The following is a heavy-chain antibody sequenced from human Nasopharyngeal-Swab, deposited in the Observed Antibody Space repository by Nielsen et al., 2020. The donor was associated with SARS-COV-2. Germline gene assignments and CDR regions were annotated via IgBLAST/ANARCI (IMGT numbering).Heavy chain of an antibody. D-gene: IGHD3-10*01. CDR3: ARGQAYYYGSGSRYYYYYYMDV. Sequence: WIRQPPGKRLEWIGEINHSGSTNYNPSLKSRVTISVDTSKNQFSLKLSSVTAADTAVYYCARGQAYYYGSGSRYYYYYYMDVWGKGTTVTVSS. CDR2: INHSGST. J-gene: IGHJ6*03. V-gene: IGHV4-34*01.